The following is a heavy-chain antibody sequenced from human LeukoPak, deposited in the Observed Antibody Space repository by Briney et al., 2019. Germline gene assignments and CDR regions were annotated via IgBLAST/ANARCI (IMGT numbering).Heavy chain of an antibody. CDR2: IYYSGST. D-gene: IGHD6-19*01. Sequence: SETLSLTCAVSGGSISTYYWSWIRQPPGKGLEWIGDIYYSGSTNYNPSLKSRVTISVDTSKNLFSLKLSSVTAADTAVYYCARRERQWPTFKYYFQYWGQGIMVTVSS. CDR3: ARRERQWPTFKYYFQY. CDR1: GGSISTYY. V-gene: IGHV4-59*01. J-gene: IGHJ4*02.